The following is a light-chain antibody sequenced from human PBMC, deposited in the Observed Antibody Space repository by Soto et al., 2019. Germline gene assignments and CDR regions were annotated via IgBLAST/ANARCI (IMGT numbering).Light chain of an antibody. Sequence: SALTQPRSVSGSPGQSVTISCTGTSSDVGAYNYVSWYQQHPGKAPKVMISDVNRRPSGVPDRFSGSKSGNTASLTISGLQAEDEADYYCCSYTGSLYVFGTGTKVTVL. V-gene: IGLV2-11*01. CDR2: DVN. CDR1: SSDVGAYNY. CDR3: CSYTGSLYV. J-gene: IGLJ1*01.